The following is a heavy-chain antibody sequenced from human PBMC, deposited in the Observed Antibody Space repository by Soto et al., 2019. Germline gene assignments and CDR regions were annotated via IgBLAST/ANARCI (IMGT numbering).Heavy chain of an antibody. V-gene: IGHV3-30-3*01. D-gene: IGHD3-10*01. CDR2: ISYDGSNK. CDR1: GFTFSSYA. Sequence: PGGSLRLSCADSGFTFSSYAMHWVRQAPGKGLEWVAVISYDGSNKYYADSVKGRFTISRDNSKNTLYLQMNSLRAEDTAVYYCARDLRRSYLPSLDYWGQGTLVTVSS. CDR3: ARDLRRSYLPSLDY. J-gene: IGHJ4*02.